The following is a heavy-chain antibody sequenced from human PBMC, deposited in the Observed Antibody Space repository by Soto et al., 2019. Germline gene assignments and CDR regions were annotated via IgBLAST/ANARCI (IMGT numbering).Heavy chain of an antibody. J-gene: IGHJ3*02. D-gene: IGHD2-15*01. CDR1: GGSISSGGYY. CDR2: IYYSGST. V-gene: IGHV4-31*03. Sequence: NPSETLSLTCTVSGGSISSGGYYWSWIRQHPGKGLEWIGYIYYSGSTYYNPSLKSRVTISVDTSKNQFSLKLSSVTAADTAVYYCARRSKDYSAFDIWGQGTMVTVSS. CDR3: ARRSKDYSAFDI.